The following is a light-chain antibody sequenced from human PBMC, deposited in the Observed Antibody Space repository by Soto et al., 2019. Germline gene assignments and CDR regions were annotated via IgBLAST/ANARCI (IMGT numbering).Light chain of an antibody. CDR1: QSVTSRS. V-gene: IGKV3-20*01. CDR2: ATS. Sequence: EIVLTQSPGTLSLSPGESATLCCRASQSVTSRSLAWYQQKPGQAPRLLIYATSSRITGIPDRFSGSGSGTDFTLTITRLEPEDFAVYYCQQYGSSPLYTFGQGTRLEIK. J-gene: IGKJ2*01. CDR3: QQYGSSPLYT.